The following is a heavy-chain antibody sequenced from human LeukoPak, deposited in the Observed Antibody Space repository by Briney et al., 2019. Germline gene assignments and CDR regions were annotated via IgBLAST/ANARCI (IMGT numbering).Heavy chain of an antibody. D-gene: IGHD3-10*01. Sequence: GASVKVSCKASGYTFTSYDINWVRQATGQGLEWMGWMNPNSGNTGYAQKFQGRVTITRNTSISTAYMELSSLRSEDTAVYYCARAGKLVGELTDYWGQGTLVTVSS. CDR3: ARAGKLVGELTDY. V-gene: IGHV1-8*03. CDR2: MNPNSGNT. CDR1: GYTFTSYD. J-gene: IGHJ4*02.